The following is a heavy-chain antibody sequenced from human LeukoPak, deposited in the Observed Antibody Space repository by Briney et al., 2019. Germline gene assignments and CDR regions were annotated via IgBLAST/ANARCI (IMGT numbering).Heavy chain of an antibody. Sequence: SVKVSCKASGGTFSSYAISWVRQAPGQGLEWMGGIIPIFGTADYAQKFQGRVTITADESTSTAYMELSSLRSEDTAVYYCARDQIGYYDNWFDPWGQGTLVTVSS. D-gene: IGHD1-26*01. CDR2: IIPIFGTA. CDR1: GGTFSSYA. CDR3: ARDQIGYYDNWFDP. J-gene: IGHJ5*02. V-gene: IGHV1-69*01.